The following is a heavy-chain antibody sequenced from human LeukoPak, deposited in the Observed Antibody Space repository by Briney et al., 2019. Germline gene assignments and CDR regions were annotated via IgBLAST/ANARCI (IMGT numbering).Heavy chain of an antibody. V-gene: IGHV4-39*07. CDR2: IYYSGST. CDR1: GGSISSSSYY. D-gene: IGHD3-10*01. Sequence: SETLSLTCTVSGGSISSSSYYWGWIRQPPGKGLEWIGSIYYSGSTYYNPSLKSRVTISVDTSKNQFSLKLSSVTAADTAVYYCARGGGPAPLGITMVRGAFDYWGQGTLVTVSS. J-gene: IGHJ4*02. CDR3: ARGGGPAPLGITMVRGAFDY.